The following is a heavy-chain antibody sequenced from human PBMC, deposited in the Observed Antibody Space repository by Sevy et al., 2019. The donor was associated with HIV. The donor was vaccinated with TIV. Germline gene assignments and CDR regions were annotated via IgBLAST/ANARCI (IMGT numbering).Heavy chain of an antibody. V-gene: IGHV4-34*01. D-gene: IGHD6-19*01. J-gene: IGHJ4*02. CDR2: INHSGST. CDR3: ARGAGYSSGWKKDYFDY. Sequence: SETLSLTCAVYGGSLSGYYWSWIRQPPGEGLEWIGEINHSGSTNYNPSLKSRVTISEDTSKNQFSLKLSSVTAADTAVYYCARGAGYSSGWKKDYFDYWGQGTLVTVSS. CDR1: GGSLSGYY.